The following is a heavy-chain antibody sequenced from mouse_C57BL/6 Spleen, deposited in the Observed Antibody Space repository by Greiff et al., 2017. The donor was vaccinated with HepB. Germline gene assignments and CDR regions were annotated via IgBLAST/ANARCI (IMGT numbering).Heavy chain of an antibody. CDR3: ARPYYYGSSKDYAMDY. D-gene: IGHD1-1*01. J-gene: IGHJ4*01. Sequence: VQLKESGPELVKPGASVKMSCKASGYTFTDYNMHWVKQSHGKSLEWIGYINPNNGGTSYNQKFKGKATLTVNKSSSTAYMELRSLTSEDSAVYYCARPYYYGSSKDYAMDYWGQGTSVTVSS. V-gene: IGHV1-22*01. CDR2: INPNNGGT. CDR1: GYTFTDYN.